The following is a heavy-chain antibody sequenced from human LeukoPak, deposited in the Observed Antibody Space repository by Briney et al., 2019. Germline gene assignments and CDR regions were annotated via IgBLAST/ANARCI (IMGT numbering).Heavy chain of an antibody. CDR3: ARARVVVVAGGAWFDP. CDR2: ISAYNGNT. D-gene: IGHD2-15*01. J-gene: IGHJ5*02. V-gene: IGHV1-18*01. Sequence: GASVKVSCKASGYTFTSYGISWVRQAPGQGLEWMGWISAYNGNTNYAQKFQGRVTMTRNTSISTAYMELSSLRSEDTAMYYCARARVVVVAGGAWFDPWGQGTLVTVSS. CDR1: GYTFTSYG.